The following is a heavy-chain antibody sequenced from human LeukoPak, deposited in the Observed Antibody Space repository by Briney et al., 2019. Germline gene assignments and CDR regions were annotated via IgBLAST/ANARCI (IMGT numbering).Heavy chain of an antibody. D-gene: IGHD2-2*01. J-gene: IGHJ4*02. Sequence: GGSLRLSCAASGFTFSSYAMSWVRQAPGKGLEWVSAISGSGGSTYYADSVKGRFTISRDNSKNTLYLQMNSLRAEDTAVYYCATPDVVVPAAITRGYWVQGAMVTVSS. V-gene: IGHV3-23*01. CDR1: GFTFSSYA. CDR3: ATPDVVVPAAITRGY. CDR2: ISGSGGST.